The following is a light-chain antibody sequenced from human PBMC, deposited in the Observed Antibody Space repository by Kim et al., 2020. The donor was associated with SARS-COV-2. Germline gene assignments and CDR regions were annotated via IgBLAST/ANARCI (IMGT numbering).Light chain of an antibody. V-gene: IGLV2-14*04. CDR1: SSDVGGYNY. Sequence: PGPLITHSCTGTSSDVGGYNYVSWNQQHPGKAPKLMIYDVSKRPSGVSNRFSGSKSGNTASLTISGLQAEDEADYYCSSYTSSSTSFGGGTQLTVL. CDR2: DVS. J-gene: IGLJ3*02. CDR3: SSYTSSSTS.